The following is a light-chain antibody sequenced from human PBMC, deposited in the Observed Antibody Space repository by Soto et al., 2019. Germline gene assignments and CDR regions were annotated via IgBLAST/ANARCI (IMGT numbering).Light chain of an antibody. CDR1: SSDVGDYDY. CDR3: TSYTSSSTVV. CDR2: DVS. J-gene: IGLJ2*01. Sequence: QSALTQPASVSGSPGQSITISCTGTSSDVGDYDYVSWYQQHPGKVPKLMIYDVSNRPSGVSNRFSGSKSGNTASLISSGLQAEDEADYYCTSYTSSSTVVFGGGTKLTVL. V-gene: IGLV2-14*01.